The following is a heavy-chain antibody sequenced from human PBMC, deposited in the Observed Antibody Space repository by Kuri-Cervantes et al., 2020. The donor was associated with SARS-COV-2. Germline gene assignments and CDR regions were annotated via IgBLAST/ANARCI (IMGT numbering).Heavy chain of an antibody. CDR2: VSGSGGST. Sequence: GGSLRLSCAASGFTFTTYAMRWVRQAPGKGLEWVSAVSGSGGSTYYADSVKGRFTISRDNSKYKLYLQMNSLRAEDTVVYYCAKSGEYGYYYYYYMDVWGKGTTVTVSS. V-gene: IGHV3-23*01. D-gene: IGHD2/OR15-2a*01. CDR1: GFTFTTYA. J-gene: IGHJ6*03. CDR3: AKSGEYGYYYYYYMDV.